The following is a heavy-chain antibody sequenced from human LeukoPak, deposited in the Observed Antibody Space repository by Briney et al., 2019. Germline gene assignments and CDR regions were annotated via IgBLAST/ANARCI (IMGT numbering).Heavy chain of an antibody. Sequence: SETLSLTCTVSGGSISSYYWSWIRQPPGKGLVWIGYIYYSGSTNYNPSLKSRVTISVDTSKNQFSLKLSSVTAADTAVYYCARAPVDWFDPWGQGTLVTVSS. CDR2: IYYSGST. J-gene: IGHJ5*02. V-gene: IGHV4-59*01. CDR1: GGSISSYY. CDR3: ARAPVDWFDP.